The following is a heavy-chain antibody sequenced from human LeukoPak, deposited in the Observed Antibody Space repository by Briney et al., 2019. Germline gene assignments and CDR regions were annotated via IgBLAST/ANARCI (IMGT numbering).Heavy chain of an antibody. CDR3: ARDRTGLDY. V-gene: IGHV4-59*01. Sequence: SETLSLTCTVSGGSISSYYWSWIRQPPGKGLEWIGYIYYSGSTNYNPSLKSRVTISVDTSKNQLSLKLSSVTAADTAVYYGARDRTGLDYWGQGTLVTVSS. CDR2: IYYSGST. CDR1: GGSISSYY. J-gene: IGHJ4*02.